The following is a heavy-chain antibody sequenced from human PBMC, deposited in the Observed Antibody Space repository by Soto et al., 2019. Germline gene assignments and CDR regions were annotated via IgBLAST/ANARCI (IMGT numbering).Heavy chain of an antibody. V-gene: IGHV3-30*04. D-gene: IGHD1-26*01. CDR3: ARRGILGAQGMAYFDL. Sequence: QVQLMESGGGVVQPGRSLRLSCAASGFTFNTYAMHWVRQAPGKGLEWVAVITPDGTEQYYADSVKGRFTISRDNSKNSLYLQMNSLGLEDMSIYHCARRGILGAQGMAYFDLWGRGTLGTVSS. J-gene: IGHJ2*01. CDR1: GFTFNTYA. CDR2: ITPDGTEQ.